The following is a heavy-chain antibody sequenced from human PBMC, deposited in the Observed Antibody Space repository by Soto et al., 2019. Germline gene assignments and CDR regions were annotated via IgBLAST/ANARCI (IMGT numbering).Heavy chain of an antibody. J-gene: IGHJ6*02. CDR2: IIPIFGTA. Sequence: SVKVSCKASGGTFSSYAISWVRQAPGQGLEWMGGIIPIFGTANYAQKFQGRVTITADESTSTAYMELSSLRSEDTAVYYCARAYSGYDGYYYGMDVWGQGTTVTVSS. CDR1: GGTFSSYA. D-gene: IGHD5-12*01. V-gene: IGHV1-69*13. CDR3: ARAYSGYDGYYYGMDV.